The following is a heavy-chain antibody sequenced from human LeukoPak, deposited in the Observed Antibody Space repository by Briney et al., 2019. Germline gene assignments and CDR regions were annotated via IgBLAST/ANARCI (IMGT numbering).Heavy chain of an antibody. CDR3: VRRYGDKVAFDI. CDR2: IHNRGNT. J-gene: IGHJ3*02. CDR1: VGSISRFY. Sequence: PSETLSLTCTVSVGSISRFYWTWIRQPPRKGLEWIEYIHNRGNTKYRPCLMSRATISVDASKNQFTLRLSCVTAADTAVYYCVRRYGDKVAFDIWGQGTMVIVSS. V-gene: IGHV4-59*01. D-gene: IGHD4-17*01.